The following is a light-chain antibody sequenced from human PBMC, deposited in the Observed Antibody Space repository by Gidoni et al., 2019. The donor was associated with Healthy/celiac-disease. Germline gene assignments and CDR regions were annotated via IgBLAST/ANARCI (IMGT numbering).Light chain of an antibody. V-gene: IGKV3-11*01. CDR1: QSVSSY. CDR3: QQRSNWPPIFT. Sequence: ELVFTQSPATLSLAPGERATLACRPSQSVSSYLAWYQQKPGQAPRLLIYDASNRATGIPARFSGSGSGTDFTLTISSLEPEDFAVYYCQQRSNWPPIFTFXPXTKVDIK. CDR2: DAS. J-gene: IGKJ3*01.